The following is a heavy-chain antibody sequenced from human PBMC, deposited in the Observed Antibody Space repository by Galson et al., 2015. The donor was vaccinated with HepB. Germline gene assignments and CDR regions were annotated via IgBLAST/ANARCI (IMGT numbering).Heavy chain of an antibody. Sequence: VKKPGASLRISCKVSGLSSGTNWIAWVRQMPEKGLELMGIIDLDDSETRYSPSFEGQVTISADGSIDTAYLQWSSLKASDSAIYFCARLKAVAAAGAGYLDYWGQGALITVSS. CDR1: GLSSGTNW. CDR2: IDLDDSET. CDR3: ARLKAVAAAGAGYLDY. V-gene: IGHV5-51*03. J-gene: IGHJ4*02. D-gene: IGHD6-13*01.